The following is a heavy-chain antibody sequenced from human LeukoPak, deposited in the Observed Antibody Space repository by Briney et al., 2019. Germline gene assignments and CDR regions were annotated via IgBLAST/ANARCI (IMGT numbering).Heavy chain of an antibody. CDR1: GGSISSSSYY. V-gene: IGHV4-39*07. Sequence: SETLSLTCTVSGGSISSSSYYWGRIRQPPGKGLEWIGSIYYSGSTYYNPSLKSRVTISVDTSKNQFSLKLSSVTAADTAVYYCARPPIAGATKHWYFDLWGRGTLVTVSS. D-gene: IGHD5-12*01. CDR2: IYYSGST. CDR3: ARPPIAGATKHWYFDL. J-gene: IGHJ2*01.